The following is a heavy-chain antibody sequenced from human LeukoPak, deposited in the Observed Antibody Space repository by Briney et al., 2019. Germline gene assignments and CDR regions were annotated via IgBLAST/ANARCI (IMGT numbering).Heavy chain of an antibody. CDR2: INPNSVGT. J-gene: IGHJ6*03. V-gene: IGHV1-2*02. CDR3: ARGGLALGAKYGSGSYSWYYYYMDV. D-gene: IGHD3-10*01. CDR1: GYTFTGYY. Sequence: ASVKVSCKASGYTFTGYYMHWVRQAPGQGLEWMGWINPNSVGTNYAQKFQGRVIMTRDTSISRGYMELSRLRSDDTAVYYCARGGLALGAKYGSGSYSWYYYYMDVWGKGTTVTISS.